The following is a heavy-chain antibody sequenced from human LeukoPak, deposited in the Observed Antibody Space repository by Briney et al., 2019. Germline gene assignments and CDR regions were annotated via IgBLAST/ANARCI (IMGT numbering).Heavy chain of an antibody. CDR3: ARAIFGMVIPFDS. J-gene: IGHJ4*02. V-gene: IGHV4-59*12. CDR1: GGSISIYY. CDR2: IYYTGTT. D-gene: IGHD3-3*01. Sequence: SETLSLTCTVSGGSISIYYWSWIRQPPGKGLEWIGYIYYTGTTHYNPSLKSRVTISVDTSKNQFSLRLTSVTAADTAVYYCARAIFGMVIPFDSWGQGTLVTVSS.